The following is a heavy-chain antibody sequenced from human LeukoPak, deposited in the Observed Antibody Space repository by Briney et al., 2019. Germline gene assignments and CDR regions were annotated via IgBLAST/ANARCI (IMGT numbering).Heavy chain of an antibody. D-gene: IGHD5-18*01. CDR1: GGSVSSGSYY. CDR3: ARDIYGYSDY. CDR2: MYYSGST. Sequence: SGTLSLTCTVSGGSVSSGSYYWSWIRQPPGKGLEWIANMYYSGSTNYNPSLKSRVTISVNTSKNQFSLRLSSVTAADTAVYYCARDIYGYSDYWGQGTLVTVSS. J-gene: IGHJ4*02. V-gene: IGHV4-61*01.